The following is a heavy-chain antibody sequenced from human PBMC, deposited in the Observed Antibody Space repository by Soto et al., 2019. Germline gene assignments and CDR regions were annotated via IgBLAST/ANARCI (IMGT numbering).Heavy chain of an antibody. J-gene: IGHJ3*02. CDR3: ARDLGGYYDSSDDAFDI. Sequence: GGSLRLSCAASGFTFSSYAMHWVRQAPGKGLEWVAVISYDGSNKYYADSVKGRFTISRDNSKNTLYLQMNSLRAEDTAVYYCARDLGGYYDSSDDAFDIWGQGTMVTVSS. D-gene: IGHD3-22*01. V-gene: IGHV3-30-3*01. CDR1: GFTFSSYA. CDR2: ISYDGSNK.